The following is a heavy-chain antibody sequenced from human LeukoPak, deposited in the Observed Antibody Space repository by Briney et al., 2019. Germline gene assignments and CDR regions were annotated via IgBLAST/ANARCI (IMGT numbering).Heavy chain of an antibody. CDR3: ARDRPRTGILNWFDP. CDR2: INAGNGNT. J-gene: IGHJ5*02. V-gene: IGHV1-3*01. Sequence: ASVKVSCKASGYTFTSYAMHWVRQAPGQRLEWMGWINAGNGNTKYSQKFQGRVTITRDTSASTAYMELSSLRSEDTAVYYCARDRPRTGILNWFDPWGQGTLVTVSS. CDR1: GYTFTSYA.